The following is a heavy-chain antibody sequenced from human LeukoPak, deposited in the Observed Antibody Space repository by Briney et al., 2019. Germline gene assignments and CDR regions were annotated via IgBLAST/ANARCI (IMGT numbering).Heavy chain of an antibody. V-gene: IGHV3-48*03. J-gene: IGHJ4*02. CDR3: ARTGLVVRDY. Sequence: PGGSLRLSCAASGFTFSSYEMNWVRQAPGKGLEWVSYISSSGSTIYYADSVKGRFTISRDNAKNSLYLQMNSLRAEDTAVYYCARTGLVVRDYWGQGTLVTVSS. CDR2: ISSSGSTI. D-gene: IGHD2-15*01. CDR1: GFTFSSYE.